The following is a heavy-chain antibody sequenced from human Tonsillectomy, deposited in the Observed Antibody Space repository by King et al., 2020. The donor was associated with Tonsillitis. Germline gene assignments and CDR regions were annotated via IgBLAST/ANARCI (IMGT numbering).Heavy chain of an antibody. CDR1: GFTFSSYE. CDR2: ISRSGRII. J-gene: IGHJ4*02. D-gene: IGHD1-26*01. Sequence: VQLVESGGGLVQPGGSLRLSCAASGFTFSSYEMNWVRQAPGKGLEWVSYISRSGRIIYYAASVKGRFTISRDNAKNSLYLQMNSLSAEDTAVYYCARDPIVGANFDYWGQGTLVTVAT. CDR3: ARDPIVGANFDY. V-gene: IGHV3-48*03.